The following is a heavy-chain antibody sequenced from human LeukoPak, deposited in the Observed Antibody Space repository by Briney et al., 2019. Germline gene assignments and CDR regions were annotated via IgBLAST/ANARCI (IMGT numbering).Heavy chain of an antibody. J-gene: IGHJ4*02. D-gene: IGHD3-3*01. Sequence: GGSLRLSCAASGFAFSSYCMSWVRQAPGKGLEWVSAISASGGGTYNADSVKGRFTISRDNSKNTLYLHMHSLRAEDTAVYYCATRVVGIDYWGQGTLVTVSS. CDR2: ISASGGGT. V-gene: IGHV3-23*01. CDR1: GFAFSSYC. CDR3: ATRVVGIDY.